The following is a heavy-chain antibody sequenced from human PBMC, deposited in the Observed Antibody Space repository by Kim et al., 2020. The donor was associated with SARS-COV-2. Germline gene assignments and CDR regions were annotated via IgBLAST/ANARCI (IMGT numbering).Heavy chain of an antibody. CDR2: INYSGTT. CDR3: ARSAVDLGYAMDV. Sequence: SETLSLTCTVAAFSVSSGGYYWSWIRQSPGKGLEWIGYINYSGTTNYNPSVKSRFTISVDTSRNQFSLQLSSVSAADTGVYYCARSAVDLGYAMDVCGQG. CDR1: AFSVSSGGYY. J-gene: IGHJ6*01. D-gene: IGHD7-27*01. V-gene: IGHV4-61*08.